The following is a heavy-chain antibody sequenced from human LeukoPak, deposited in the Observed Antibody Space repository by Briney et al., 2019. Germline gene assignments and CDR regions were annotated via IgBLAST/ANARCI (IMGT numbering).Heavy chain of an antibody. Sequence: GESLKISCKGSGYSFTSYWIGWVRQMPGEGLEWMGIIYPGDSDTRYSPSFQGQVTISADKSISTAYLQWSSLKASDTAMYYCARVVDTAMDNNWFDPWGQGTLVTVSS. V-gene: IGHV5-51*01. CDR2: IYPGDSDT. D-gene: IGHD5-18*01. J-gene: IGHJ5*02. CDR3: ARVVDTAMDNNWFDP. CDR1: GYSFTSYW.